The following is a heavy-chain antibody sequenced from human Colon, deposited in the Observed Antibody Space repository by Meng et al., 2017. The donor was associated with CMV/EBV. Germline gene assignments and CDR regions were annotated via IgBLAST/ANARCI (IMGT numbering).Heavy chain of an antibody. CDR3: ARGTQWNFDY. CDR2: ISIRGTTI. V-gene: IGHV3-48*03. Sequence: GESLKISCAASGFTFNNFEMNWVRQAPGKGLEWVSYISIRGTTIYYADSVKGRFTISRDNAKNSLYLQMNSLRAEDTALYYCARGTQWNFDYWGQGTLVTVSS. D-gene: IGHD6-19*01. J-gene: IGHJ4*02. CDR1: GFTFNNFE.